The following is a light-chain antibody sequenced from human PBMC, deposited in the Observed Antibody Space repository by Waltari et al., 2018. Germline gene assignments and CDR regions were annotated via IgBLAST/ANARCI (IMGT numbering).Light chain of an antibody. J-gene: IGKJ4*01. V-gene: IGKV3-15*01. CDR2: GAS. CDR3: QQYNNWPLT. CDR1: QSVNSN. Sequence: DIVMTQSPATLSVSPGERATLSCRASQSVNSNLAWYQQRPGQAPRLLIYGASTTATVIPARFTGSGSGTEFTLTISSLQSEDFAVYDCQQYNNWPLTFGGGTEVEIK.